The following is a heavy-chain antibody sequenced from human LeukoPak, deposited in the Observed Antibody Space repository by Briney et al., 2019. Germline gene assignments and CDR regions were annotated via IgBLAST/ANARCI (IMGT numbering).Heavy chain of an antibody. Sequence: SQTLSLTCTVSGGSISSSSYYWSWIRQPPGKGLEWIGSVYYSGSTYFNPSLKSRVSISVDTSKNQFSLNLSSVTAADTAVYYCARLRRSSGSYQEWGQGALVTVSS. CDR2: VYYSGST. J-gene: IGHJ4*02. CDR1: GGSISSSSYY. D-gene: IGHD1-26*01. CDR3: ARLRRSSGSYQE. V-gene: IGHV4-39*01.